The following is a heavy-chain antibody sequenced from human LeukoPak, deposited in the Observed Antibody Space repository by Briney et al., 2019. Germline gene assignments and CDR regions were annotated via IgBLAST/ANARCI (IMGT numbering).Heavy chain of an antibody. CDR3: ARSRQLGRESYYYYYYYMDV. V-gene: IGHV1-69*06. D-gene: IGHD6-13*01. CDR1: GGTFSSYA. Sequence: ASVKVSCKASGGTFSSYAISWVRQAPGQGLEWMGGIIPIFGTANYAQKFQGRVTITADKSTSTAYMELSSLRSEDTAVYYCARSRQLGRESYYYYYYYMDVWGKGTTVTVSS. CDR2: IIPIFGTA. J-gene: IGHJ6*03.